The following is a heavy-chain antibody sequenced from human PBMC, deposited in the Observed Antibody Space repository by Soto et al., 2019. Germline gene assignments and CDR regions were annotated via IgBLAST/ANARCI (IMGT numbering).Heavy chain of an antibody. CDR1: GFTFSSYS. Sequence: GGSLRLSCAASGFTFSSYSMNWVRQAPGKGLEWVSSISSSSSYIYYADSVKGRFTISRDNAKNSLYLQMNSLRAEDTAVYYCARDPAGIAVAQGEFDPCGQGTLVTVSS. CDR2: ISSSSSYI. D-gene: IGHD6-19*01. V-gene: IGHV3-21*01. J-gene: IGHJ5*02. CDR3: ARDPAGIAVAQGEFDP.